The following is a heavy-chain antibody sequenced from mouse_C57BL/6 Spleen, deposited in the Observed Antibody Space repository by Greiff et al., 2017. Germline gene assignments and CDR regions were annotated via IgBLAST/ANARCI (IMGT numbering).Heavy chain of an antibody. Sequence: VQLQQSGPVLVKPGASVKMSCKASGYTFTDYYMHWVKQSHGKSLEWIGVINPYNGGTSYNQKFKGKATLTVDKSSSTAYMELNSLTSEDSAVYYCAREDYDYDVGFDYWGQGTTLTVSS. J-gene: IGHJ2*01. CDR3: AREDYDYDVGFDY. CDR1: GYTFTDYY. V-gene: IGHV1-19*01. CDR2: INPYNGGT. D-gene: IGHD2-4*01.